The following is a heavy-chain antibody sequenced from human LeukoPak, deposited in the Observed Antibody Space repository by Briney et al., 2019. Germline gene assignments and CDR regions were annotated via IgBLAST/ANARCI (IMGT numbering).Heavy chain of an antibody. Sequence: ASVKVSCKASGYTFTSYGISWVRQAPGQGLEWMGWISAYNGNTNYAQKLQGRVTMTTDTSTSTAYMELRSLRSDDTAVYYCARLVPAAIPPGFNYYYYYMDVWGKGTTVTVSS. D-gene: IGHD2-2*01. CDR1: GYTFTSYG. V-gene: IGHV1-18*01. CDR2: ISAYNGNT. CDR3: ARLVPAAIPPGFNYYYYYMDV. J-gene: IGHJ6*03.